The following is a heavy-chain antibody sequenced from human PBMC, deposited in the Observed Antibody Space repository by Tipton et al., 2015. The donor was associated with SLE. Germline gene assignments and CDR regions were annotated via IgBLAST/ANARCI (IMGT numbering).Heavy chain of an antibody. J-gene: IGHJ1*01. CDR2: ISSSSSTI. CDR3: ARGDSSGSSFQH. Sequence: GSLRLSCAASGFTFSSYSMNWVRQAPGKGLEWVSYISSSSSTIYYADSVKGRFTISRDNAKNSLYLQMNSLRAADTAVYYCARGDSSGSSFQHWGQGTLVTVSS. D-gene: IGHD3-22*01. CDR1: GFTFSSYS. V-gene: IGHV3-48*01.